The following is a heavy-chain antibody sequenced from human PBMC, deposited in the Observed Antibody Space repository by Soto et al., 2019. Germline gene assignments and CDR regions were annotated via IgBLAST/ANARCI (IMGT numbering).Heavy chain of an antibody. J-gene: IGHJ4*02. D-gene: IGHD6-13*01. CDR2: ISGSGGST. V-gene: IGHV3-23*01. CDR3: AKDLSRTGYSSSWYPVPFDY. CDR1: GFTFSSYA. Sequence: GGSLRLSCAASGFTFSSYAMSWVRQAPGKGLEWVSAISGSGGSTYYADSVKGRFTISRDNSKNTLYLQMNSLRAEDTAVYYCAKDLSRTGYSSSWYPVPFDYWGQGTLVTVSS.